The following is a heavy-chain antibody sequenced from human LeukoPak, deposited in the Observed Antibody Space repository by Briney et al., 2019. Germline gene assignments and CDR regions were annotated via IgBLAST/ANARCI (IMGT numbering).Heavy chain of an antibody. D-gene: IGHD3-10*01. CDR1: GYRFTSYW. V-gene: IGHV5-51*01. CDR3: ARRGGSGSYYNWFDC. CDR2: IYPGDSDT. J-gene: IGHJ5*01. Sequence: ESLKISCKCSGYRFTSYWIGWVRPMPGKGLEWMGIIYPGDSDTRYSPSFQGQVTISADKSTSTAYLQCSTLRPSDTALYYCARRGGSGSYYNWFDCWGQGTLVTVSS.